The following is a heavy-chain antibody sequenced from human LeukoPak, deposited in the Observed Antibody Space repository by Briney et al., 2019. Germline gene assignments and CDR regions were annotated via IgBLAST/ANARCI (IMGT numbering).Heavy chain of an antibody. D-gene: IGHD3-10*01. CDR2: ISGSSSYI. Sequence: GGSLLLSCAASGFTFISYSLNWVRRAPGKGLEWGSSISGSSSYIYYADSVKGRFTISRHNAKNSLYLQLNSLRAEDTAVYYCARVTYGSGTYGAFDYWGQGTLVTVSS. CDR3: ARVTYGSGTYGAFDY. CDR1: GFTFISYS. J-gene: IGHJ4*02. V-gene: IGHV3-21*04.